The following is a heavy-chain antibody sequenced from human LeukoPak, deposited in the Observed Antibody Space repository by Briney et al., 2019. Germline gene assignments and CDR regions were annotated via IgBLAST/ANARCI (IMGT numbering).Heavy chain of an antibody. Sequence: SETLSLTCTVSGGSISSYYWSWIRQPPGKGLEWIGYIYYSGSTNYNPSLKSRVTISVDTSKNQFSLKLSSVTTADTAVYYCASTYGGYFDYWGQGTLVTVSS. CDR2: IYYSGST. CDR1: GGSISSYY. D-gene: IGHD4-23*01. J-gene: IGHJ4*02. CDR3: ASTYGGYFDY. V-gene: IGHV4-59*08.